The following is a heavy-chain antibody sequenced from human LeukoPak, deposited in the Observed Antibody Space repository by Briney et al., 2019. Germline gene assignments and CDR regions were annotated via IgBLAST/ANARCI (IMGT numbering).Heavy chain of an antibody. Sequence: SETLSLTCTVSGGSISSDNYYWSWIRQPAGKGLEWIGRIYTTGSTNYNPSLKSRVAISVDTSKNQFSLKLSSVTAADTAVYYCAKQTYVVVTARANNFDYWGQGTLVTVSS. CDR1: GGSISSDNYY. J-gene: IGHJ4*02. CDR2: IYTTGST. D-gene: IGHD2-21*02. CDR3: AKQTYVVVTARANNFDY. V-gene: IGHV4-61*02.